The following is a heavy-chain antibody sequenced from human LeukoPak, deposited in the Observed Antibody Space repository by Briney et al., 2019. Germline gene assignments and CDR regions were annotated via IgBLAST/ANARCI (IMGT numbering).Heavy chain of an antibody. CDR3: ASRGYYWYFDL. CDR1: GGSISSGDYY. Sequence: SQTLSLTCTVSGGSISSGDYYWRWIRQPPGTGLEWIGYIYYSGSTYYNPSLKSRVTISVDTSKNQFSLKLSSVTAADTAVYYCASRGYYWYFDLWGRGTLVTVSS. D-gene: IGHD5-12*01. V-gene: IGHV4-30-4*01. J-gene: IGHJ2*01. CDR2: IYYSGST.